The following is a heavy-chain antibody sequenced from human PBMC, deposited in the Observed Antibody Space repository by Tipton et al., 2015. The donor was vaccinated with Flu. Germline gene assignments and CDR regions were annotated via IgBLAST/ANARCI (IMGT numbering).Heavy chain of an antibody. CDR3: ARDRSPGLERLDYYYMDV. CDR1: GGIFRSHA. V-gene: IGHV1-69*01. CDR2: IIAIFGTV. J-gene: IGHJ6*03. Sequence: QLVQSGAEVKKPGSSVKVSCKASGGIFRSHAITWVRQAPGQGLEWMGGIIAIFGTVNYGQKFQGRVTITADESTSTVYMELSNLRSEDTAVYYCARDRSPGLERLDYYYMDVWGKGTTVIVSS. D-gene: IGHD3-10*01.